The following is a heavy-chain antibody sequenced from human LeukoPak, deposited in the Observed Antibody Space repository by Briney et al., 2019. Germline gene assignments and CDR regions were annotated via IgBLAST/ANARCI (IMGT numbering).Heavy chain of an antibody. CDR3: ASSSSGSPVLKYYFDY. J-gene: IGHJ4*02. CDR2: IYYSGST. V-gene: IGHV4-59*12. D-gene: IGHD6-13*01. Sequence: SETLSLTCTVSGGSISSYYWSWIRQPPGKGLEWIGYIYYSGSTNYNPSLKSRVTISVDTSKNQFSLKLSSVTAADTAVYYCASSSSGSPVLKYYFDYWGQGTLVTVSS. CDR1: GGSISSYY.